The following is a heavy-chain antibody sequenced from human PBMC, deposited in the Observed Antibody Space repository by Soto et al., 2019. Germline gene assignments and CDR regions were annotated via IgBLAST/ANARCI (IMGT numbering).Heavy chain of an antibody. J-gene: IGHJ4*02. D-gene: IGHD6-13*01. CDR2: ISGSGGST. CDR3: AKAPCSSWYEIHY. V-gene: IGHV3-23*01. Sequence: EVQLLESGGGLVQPGGSLRLSCAASGFTFSNYAVTWVRQAPGKGLEWVSTISGSGGSTYYADSVKGRFTISRDPSKTTLYLQMNSLRAEDTAVYYCAKAPCSSWYEIHYWGQGPLVTFSS. CDR1: GFTFSNYA.